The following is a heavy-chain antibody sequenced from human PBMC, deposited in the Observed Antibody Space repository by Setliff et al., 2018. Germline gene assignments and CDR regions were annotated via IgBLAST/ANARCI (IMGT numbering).Heavy chain of an antibody. CDR1: GGTFSSYA. CDR3: ARAAPLGYCSGGSCFRPPYYYYYGMDV. Sequence: SVKVSCKASGGTFSSYAISWVRQAPGQGLEWMGGIIPILGIANYAQKFQGRVTITSDKSTSTAYMELGSLRSEDAAVYYCARAAPLGYCSGGSCFRPPYYYYYGMDVWGQGTTVTAP. D-gene: IGHD2-15*01. V-gene: IGHV1-69*10. CDR2: IIPILGIA. J-gene: IGHJ6*02.